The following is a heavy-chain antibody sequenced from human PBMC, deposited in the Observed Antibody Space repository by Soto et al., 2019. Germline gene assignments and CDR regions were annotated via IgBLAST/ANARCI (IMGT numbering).Heavy chain of an antibody. J-gene: IGHJ6*03. V-gene: IGHV4-59*01. CDR1: GGSISSYY. CDR3: ARGAGSWYMDA. Sequence: SETLSLTCTVSGGSISSYYWSWIRQPPGKGLEWIGYIYYSGSTNYNPSLKSRVTISVDTSKNQFSLKLSSVTAADTAVYYCARGAGSWYMDAWGKGTTVTVS. CDR2: IYYSGST.